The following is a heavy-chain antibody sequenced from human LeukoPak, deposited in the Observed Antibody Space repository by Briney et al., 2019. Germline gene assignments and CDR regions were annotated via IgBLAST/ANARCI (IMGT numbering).Heavy chain of an antibody. CDR1: GYIFTDYY. J-gene: IGHJ3*02. CDR2: INPNSGGT. D-gene: IGHD2-2*01. V-gene: IGHV1-2*02. Sequence: GASVKVSCKASGYIFTDYYMHWVRQAPGQGLEWMGWINPNSGGTNYAQKFQGRVTMTRDTSISTAYMELSRLRSDDTAVYYCARVVCSSTSCYDAFDIWGQGTMVTVSS. CDR3: ARVVCSSTSCYDAFDI.